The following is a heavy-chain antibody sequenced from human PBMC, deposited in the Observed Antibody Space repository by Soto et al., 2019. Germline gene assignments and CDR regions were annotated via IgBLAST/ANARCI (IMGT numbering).Heavy chain of an antibody. Sequence: EVRLVESGGGLVQPGGSLRLSCAASGFTFDNNYMTWVRQAPGKGLEWVSVTYSGGDTRYADSVKGRFTMSRDSTKNTVYLQMDSLRAEDTAVYVCARNVPVTALGYWGQGSLVTVSS. V-gene: IGHV3-66*01. CDR2: TYSGGDT. J-gene: IGHJ4*02. D-gene: IGHD4-17*01. CDR3: ARNVPVTALGY. CDR1: GFTFDNNY.